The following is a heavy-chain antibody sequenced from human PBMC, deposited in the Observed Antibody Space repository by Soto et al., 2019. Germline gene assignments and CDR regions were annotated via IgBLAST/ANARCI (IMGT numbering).Heavy chain of an antibody. CDR2: TSYDGTNK. V-gene: IGHV3-30*18. Sequence: PGGSLRLSCAASGFTFSRYGIHWVRQAPGKGLEWVAVTSYDGTNKYYADSVKGRFTISRDDSQNTLYLQMNSLRAEDTAVYYCAKDRYYYDSSGYYAHGYYYYGMDVWGQGTTVTVSS. J-gene: IGHJ6*02. CDR1: GFTFSRYG. D-gene: IGHD3-22*01. CDR3: AKDRYYYDSSGYYAHGYYYYGMDV.